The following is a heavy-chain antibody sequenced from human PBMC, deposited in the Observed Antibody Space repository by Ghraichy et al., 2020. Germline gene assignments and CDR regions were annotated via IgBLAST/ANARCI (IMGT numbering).Heavy chain of an antibody. D-gene: IGHD3-3*01. Sequence: SETLSLTCTVSGGSVSSGSYYWSWIRQPPGKGLEWIGYIYYSGSTNYNPSLKSRVTISVDTSKNQFSLKLSSVTAADTAVYYCARGGGLRFLEESTVANWFDPWGQGTLVTVSS. CDR2: IYYSGST. CDR3: ARGGGLRFLEESTVANWFDP. J-gene: IGHJ5*02. CDR1: GGSVSSGSYY. V-gene: IGHV4-61*01.